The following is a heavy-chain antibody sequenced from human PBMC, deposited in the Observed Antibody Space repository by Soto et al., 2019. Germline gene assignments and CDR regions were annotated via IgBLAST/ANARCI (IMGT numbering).Heavy chain of an antibody. CDR1: GYTFTSYA. J-gene: IGHJ6*02. D-gene: IGHD3-3*01. CDR3: ARHGYDFWSGYYDYYGMDV. Sequence: QVQLVQSGAEVKKPGASVKVSCKASGYTFTSYAMHWVRQAPGQRLEWMGWINAGNGNTKYSQKFQGRVTITRDTSAITAYMELSSLRSEDTAVYYCARHGYDFWSGYYDYYGMDVWGQGTTVTVSS. V-gene: IGHV1-3*01. CDR2: INAGNGNT.